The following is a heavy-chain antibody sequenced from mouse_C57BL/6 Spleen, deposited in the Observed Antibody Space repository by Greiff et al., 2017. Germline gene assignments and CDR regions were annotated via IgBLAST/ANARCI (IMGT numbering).Heavy chain of an antibody. J-gene: IGHJ4*01. CDR1: GYAFSSSW. Sequence: VQLKESGPELVKPGASVKFSCKASGYAFSSSWMHWVKQRPGQGLEWIGRIYPGDGDTNYNGKFKGKATLTADKASSTAYMQLSSLTSEDSAVYVCACADDDDVGALDYWGQGTSVTVSS. V-gene: IGHV1-82*01. D-gene: IGHD2-4*01. CDR3: ACADDDDVGALDY. CDR2: IYPGDGDT.